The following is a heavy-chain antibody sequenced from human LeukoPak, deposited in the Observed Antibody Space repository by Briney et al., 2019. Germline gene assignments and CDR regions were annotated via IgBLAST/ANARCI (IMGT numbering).Heavy chain of an antibody. J-gene: IGHJ5*02. CDR2: IYPGDSDT. V-gene: IGHV5-51*01. D-gene: IGHD4-17*01. CDR1: GSRFTSYW. Sequence: GESLQISCKGSGSRFTSYWIGWARQLPGKGLEWMGIIYPGDSDTRYSPSFQGQVTISADKSISTAYLQWSSLKASDTAMYYCARLRSNWFDPWGQGTLVTVSS. CDR3: ARLRSNWFDP.